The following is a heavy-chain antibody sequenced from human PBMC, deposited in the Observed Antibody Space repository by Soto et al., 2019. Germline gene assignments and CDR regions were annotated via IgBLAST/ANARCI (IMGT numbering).Heavy chain of an antibody. CDR2: IVVGSGNT. CDR1: GFTFTNSA. J-gene: IGHJ4*02. CDR3: AAASYYDIVTGDFDS. V-gene: IGHV1-58*01. D-gene: IGHD3-9*01. Sequence: SVKVSCKASGFTFTNSAVQWVRQARGQRLEWIGWIVVGSGNTNYAQKFQERVTITRDLSTSTAYMELSSLRSEDTAVYYCAAASYYDIVTGDFDSWGQGTLVNVSS.